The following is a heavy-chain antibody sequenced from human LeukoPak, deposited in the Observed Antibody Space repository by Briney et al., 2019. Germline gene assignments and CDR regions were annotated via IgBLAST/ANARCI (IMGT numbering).Heavy chain of an antibody. V-gene: IGHV4-30-2*01. CDR1: GGSISSGGYY. Sequence: SETLSLTCTVSGGSISSGGYYWSWIRQPPGKGLEWIGYIYHSGSTYYNPSLKSRVTISVDRSKNQFSLKLSSVTAADTAVYYCASGYCSSTSCYIGRAEVFDYWGQGTLVTASS. CDR2: IYHSGST. CDR3: ASGYCSSTSCYIGRAEVFDY. D-gene: IGHD2-2*02. J-gene: IGHJ4*02.